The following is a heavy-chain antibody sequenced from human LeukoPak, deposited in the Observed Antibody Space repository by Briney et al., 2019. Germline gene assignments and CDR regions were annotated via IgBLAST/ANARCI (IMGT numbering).Heavy chain of an antibody. D-gene: IGHD1/OR15-1a*01. J-gene: IGHJ3*02. CDR1: GFTFSSYA. CDR3: AKGRTKSWGNHDAFDI. V-gene: IGHV3-30-3*01. Sequence: GRSLRLSCAASGFTFSSYAMHWVRQAPGKGLEWVAVISYDGSNKYYADSVKGRFTISRDNSKNTLYLQMNSLRAEDTAVYYCAKGRTKSWGNHDAFDIWGQGTMVTVSS. CDR2: ISYDGSNK.